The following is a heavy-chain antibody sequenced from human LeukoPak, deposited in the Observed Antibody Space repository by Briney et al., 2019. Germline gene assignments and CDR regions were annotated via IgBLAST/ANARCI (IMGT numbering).Heavy chain of an antibody. CDR3: ARGPAVTTVDY. D-gene: IGHD4-17*01. CDR1: GFTFDDYA. CDR2: LNWDSTII. J-gene: IGHJ4*02. V-gene: IGHV3-9*01. Sequence: GGSLRLSCAASGFTFDDYAMHWVRQAPGKGLEWVSSLNWDSTIIGYADSLKGRFTISRNNAKNSLYLQMNSLRAEDTALYYCARGPAVTTVDYWGQGTLVTVSS.